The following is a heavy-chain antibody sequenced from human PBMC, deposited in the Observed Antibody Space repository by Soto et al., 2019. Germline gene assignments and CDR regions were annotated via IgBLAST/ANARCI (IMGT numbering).Heavy chain of an antibody. CDR1: GYTFTAYH. CDR2: INPKFGDT. Sequence: QVRLVQSGAEVKEPGDSVRVSCEASGYTFTAYHIHWVRQARGQGLEWMGWINPKFGDTGYAQDFQGRVSMTSDMSISTVYMELSRLTSDDTAIYYCARNMDYYYGRGSGNGHGVWGQGTTVTVFS. J-gene: IGHJ6*02. D-gene: IGHD3-10*02. V-gene: IGHV1-2*02. CDR3: ARNMDYYYGRGSGNGHGV.